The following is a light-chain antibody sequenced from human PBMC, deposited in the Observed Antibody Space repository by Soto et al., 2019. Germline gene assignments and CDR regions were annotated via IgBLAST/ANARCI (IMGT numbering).Light chain of an antibody. V-gene: IGLV2-11*01. J-gene: IGLJ1*01. CDR1: SSNVGGYNY. CDR3: CSYAGSYTVV. CDR2: DDS. Sequence: QSVLTQPRSVSGSPGQTVTISCTGTSSNVGGYNYVSWYQQQPSTAPNLMIYDDSQRPSGVPDRFSGSKSGNTASLAISGLQAEDEADYYCCSYAGSYTVVFGTGTKLTVL.